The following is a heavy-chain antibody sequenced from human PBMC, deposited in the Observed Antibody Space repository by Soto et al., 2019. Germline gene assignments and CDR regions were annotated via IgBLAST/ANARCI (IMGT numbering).Heavy chain of an antibody. V-gene: IGHV3-23*01. Sequence: EGDLRLSWAASGLTFSSDPMSWVRQAPGKGLEWVSAISGSGGSTYYADSVKGRFTISRDNSKNTLYLQMNSLRAEDTAVYYCAKTLYYYDSSGYQWGQGT. CDR1: GLTFSSDP. D-gene: IGHD3-22*01. CDR2: ISGSGGST. J-gene: IGHJ4*02. CDR3: AKTLYYYDSSGYQ.